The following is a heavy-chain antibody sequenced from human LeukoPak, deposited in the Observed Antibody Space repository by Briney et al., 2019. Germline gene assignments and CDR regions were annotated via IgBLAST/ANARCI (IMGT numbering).Heavy chain of an antibody. CDR3: ARDHGDFVGVRVGFDS. CDR1: GYTFTNYA. D-gene: IGHD4-17*01. V-gene: IGHV1-18*01. Sequence: GGSVKVSCKASGYTFTNYAISWVRQAPGQGLEWVARISGYNGNTDYAQKVKDRLTVTADTSTAYLEMRGLTSDDTAVYYCARDHGDFVGVRVGFDSWGQGTLVTVSS. CDR2: ISGYNGNT. J-gene: IGHJ4*02.